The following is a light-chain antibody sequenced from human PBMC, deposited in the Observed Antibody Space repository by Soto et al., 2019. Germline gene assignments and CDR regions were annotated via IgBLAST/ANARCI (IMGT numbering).Light chain of an antibody. V-gene: IGKV1-5*03. Sequence: DIQMTQSPSTLSASVGDRVTITCRASQSINSWLAWYQQKPGTAPKLLVYKASTLEKGVPSRFSGSESGTEFTLTISSLQPDDFATYYCQQHNTLPWTFGQGTKVEIK. CDR2: KAS. CDR1: QSINSW. J-gene: IGKJ1*01. CDR3: QQHNTLPWT.